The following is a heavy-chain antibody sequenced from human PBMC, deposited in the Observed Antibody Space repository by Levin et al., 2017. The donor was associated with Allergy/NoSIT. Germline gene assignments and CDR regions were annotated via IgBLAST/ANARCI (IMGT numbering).Heavy chain of an antibody. CDR1: GYTFTSYG. CDR3: ARGSLVGATGRYFQH. Sequence: GESLKISCQASGYTFTSYGISWVRQAPGQGLEWMGWISAYNGNTNYAQKLQGRVTMTTDTSTSTAYMELRSLRSDDTAVYYCARGSLVGATGRYFQHWGQGTLVTVSS. D-gene: IGHD1-26*01. V-gene: IGHV1-18*01. CDR2: ISAYNGNT. J-gene: IGHJ1*01.